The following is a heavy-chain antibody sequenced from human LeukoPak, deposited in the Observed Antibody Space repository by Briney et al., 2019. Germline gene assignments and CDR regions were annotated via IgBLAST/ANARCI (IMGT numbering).Heavy chain of an antibody. D-gene: IGHD5-24*01. CDR3: ARSRGWLQADY. CDR2: IRSSGTAI. Sequence: GGSLRLSCAASGITFSGYTLIWVRQAPGKGLEWVSYIRSSGTAIYDADSVKGRFTVSRDNAKNSLYLQMNNLRDEDTAVYYCARSRGWLQADYWGQGTLVTVSS. J-gene: IGHJ4*02. V-gene: IGHV3-48*02. CDR1: GITFSGYT.